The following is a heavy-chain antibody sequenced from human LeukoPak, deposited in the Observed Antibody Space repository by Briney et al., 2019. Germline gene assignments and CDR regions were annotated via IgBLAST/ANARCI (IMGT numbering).Heavy chain of an antibody. CDR2: IYYSGST. CDR1: GGSISSYY. D-gene: IGHD4-17*01. Sequence: SETLSLTCTVSGGSISSYYWSWIRQPPGKGLEWIGYIYYSGSTNYNPSLKSRVTISVDTSKNQFSLELSSVTAADTAVYYCASTVTTSSYYYYYYMDVWGKGTTVTVSS. CDR3: ASTVTTSSYYYYYYMDV. V-gene: IGHV4-59*08. J-gene: IGHJ6*03.